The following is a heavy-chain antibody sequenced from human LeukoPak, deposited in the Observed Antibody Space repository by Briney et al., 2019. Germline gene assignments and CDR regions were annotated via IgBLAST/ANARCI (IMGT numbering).Heavy chain of an antibody. J-gene: IGHJ3*02. D-gene: IGHD4/OR15-4a*01. CDR1: GFTFSSYT. CDR3: ARDKLGANDAFDI. CDR2: ISSSSSYI. Sequence: PGGSLRLSCAASGFTFSSYTMNWVRQAPGKGLEWVSSISSSSSYIYYADSVKGRFTISRDTAKNSLYLQMNTLRAEDTAVYYCARDKLGANDAFDIWGQGTMVTVSS. V-gene: IGHV3-21*01.